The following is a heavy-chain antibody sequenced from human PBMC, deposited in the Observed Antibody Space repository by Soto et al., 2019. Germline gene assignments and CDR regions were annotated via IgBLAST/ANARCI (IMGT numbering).Heavy chain of an antibody. J-gene: IGHJ4*02. CDR3: ARPSGSYLYYFDY. D-gene: IGHD1-26*01. V-gene: IGHV1-18*01. Sequence: ASVKVPYMSSGYTFPRHGISWVRQAPGRGREWMGWISAYNGNTNYAQKLQGRVTMTTDTSTSTAYMELRSLRSDDTAVYYCARPSGSYLYYFDYWGQGTLVTVSS. CDR1: GYTFPRHG. CDR2: ISAYNGNT.